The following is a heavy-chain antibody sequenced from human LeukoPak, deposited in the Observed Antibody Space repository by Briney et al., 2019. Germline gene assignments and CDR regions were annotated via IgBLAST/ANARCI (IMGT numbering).Heavy chain of an antibody. CDR1: GGSISSTSYY. D-gene: IGHD1-7*01. V-gene: IGHV4-39*01. CDR2: IYYSGGT. Sequence: SETLSLTCTVSGGSISSTSYYWGWIRQPPGKGLEWIGSIYYSGGTFYNPSLKSRVTISLDTSKNQFSLKLNSVTAAETAVYYCARLDGATTHWGQGTLVTVFS. J-gene: IGHJ4*02. CDR3: ARLDGATTH.